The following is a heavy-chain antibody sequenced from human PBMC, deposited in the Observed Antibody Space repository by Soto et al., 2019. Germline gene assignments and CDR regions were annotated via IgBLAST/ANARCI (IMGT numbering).Heavy chain of an antibody. V-gene: IGHV4-34*01. CDR1: GGSFSGYY. J-gene: IGHJ6*02. CDR2: INHSGST. D-gene: IGHD6-19*01. Sequence: SETLSLTCAVYGGSFSGYYWSWIRQPPGKGLEWIGEINHSGSTNYNPSLKSRVTISVDTSKNQFSLKLSSVTAADTAVYYCARGRIAVAGKSYYYYGMDVWGQGNTLTVSS. CDR3: ARGRIAVAGKSYYYYGMDV.